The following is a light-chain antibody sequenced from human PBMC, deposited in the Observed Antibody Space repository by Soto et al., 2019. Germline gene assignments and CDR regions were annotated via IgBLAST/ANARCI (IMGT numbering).Light chain of an antibody. CDR3: QHYGSSPET. Sequence: EIVLTQSTATLSLSPGERATLSCRASQSVSSNYLAWYQQKPGQAPRLLIYGASSRATGIPDRLSGSGSGTDFTLTISRLEPEDFAVYYCQHYGSSPETFGQGTKVDIK. J-gene: IGKJ1*01. CDR1: QSVSSNY. V-gene: IGKV3-20*01. CDR2: GAS.